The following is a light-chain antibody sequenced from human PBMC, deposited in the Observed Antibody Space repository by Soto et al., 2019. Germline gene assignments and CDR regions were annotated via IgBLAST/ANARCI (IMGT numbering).Light chain of an antibody. CDR3: MESVYWARYT. Sequence: VVMTQSPLFLPVTLGQPASISCRSSQSLAYRDGNTYLHWFQQRPGQSPRRLIYNLSSRDSGVPDRLSGSESGSDFTLKISWVEAEDVGVYYFMESVYWARYTFGQGTKLEIK. CDR2: NLS. V-gene: IGKV2-30*01. CDR1: QSLAYRDGNTY. J-gene: IGKJ2*01.